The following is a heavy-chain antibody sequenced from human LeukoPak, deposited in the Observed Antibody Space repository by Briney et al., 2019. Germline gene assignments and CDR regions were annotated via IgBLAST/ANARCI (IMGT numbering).Heavy chain of an antibody. CDR1: GYTFTSYY. CDR2: INPSGGST. J-gene: IGHJ4*02. D-gene: IGHD3-22*01. V-gene: IGHV1-46*01. CDR3: ARAPHDSSGYYYVSFDY. Sequence: ASVKVSCKASGYTFTSYYMHWVRQAPGQGLEWMGIINPSGGSTSYAQKFQGRVTMPRDTSTSTVYMELSSLRSEDTAVYYCARAPHDSSGYYYVSFDYWGQGTLVTVSS.